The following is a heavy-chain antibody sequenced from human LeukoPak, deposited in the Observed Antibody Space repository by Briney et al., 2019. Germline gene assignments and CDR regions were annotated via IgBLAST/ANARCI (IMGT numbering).Heavy chain of an antibody. CDR3: ARDLDGSGSYHWFDP. CDR2: INGDGSAT. Sequence: GSLRLSCAASGFTLSSYWMHWVRQAPEKGLVWVSRINGDGSATTYADSVRGRFTISKDNAKNTLYLQMNSPRAEDTAVYYCARDLDGSGSYHWFDPWGQGTLVTVSS. D-gene: IGHD3-10*01. J-gene: IGHJ5*02. CDR1: GFTLSSYW. V-gene: IGHV3-74*01.